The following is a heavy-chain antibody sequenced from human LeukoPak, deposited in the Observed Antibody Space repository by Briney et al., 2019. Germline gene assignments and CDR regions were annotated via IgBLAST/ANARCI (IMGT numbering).Heavy chain of an antibody. CDR2: MNPDGGST. J-gene: IGHJ4*02. D-gene: IGHD4-17*01. V-gene: IGHV3-74*01. Sequence: GGSLRLSCAASGFTFSIYWMYWVRQAPGKGPVWVSRMNPDGGSTTYADSVKGRFTISRDNAKKMLYLEMNSLRVEDTAVYYCGRGKTTVTDWAQGTLVTVSS. CDR3: GRGKTTVTD. CDR1: GFTFSIYW.